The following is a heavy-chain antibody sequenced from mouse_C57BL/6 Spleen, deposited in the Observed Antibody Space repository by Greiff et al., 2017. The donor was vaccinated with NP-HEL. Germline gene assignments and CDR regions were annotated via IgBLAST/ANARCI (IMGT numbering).Heavy chain of an antibody. CDR1: GFTFSSYA. CDR3: ARVGGTMVTTGYFDV. J-gene: IGHJ1*03. D-gene: IGHD2-2*01. Sequence: EVKLVESGGGLVKPGGSLKLSCAASGFTFSSYAMSWVRQTPEKRLEWVATISDGGSYTYYPDNVKGRFTISRDNAKNNLYLQMSHLKSEDTAMYYCARVGGTMVTTGYFDVWGTGTTVTVSS. CDR2: ISDGGSYT. V-gene: IGHV5-4*03.